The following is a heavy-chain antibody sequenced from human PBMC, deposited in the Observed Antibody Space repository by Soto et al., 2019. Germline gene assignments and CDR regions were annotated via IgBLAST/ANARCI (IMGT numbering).Heavy chain of an antibody. D-gene: IGHD3-16*02. CDR2: ISSSSSYI. J-gene: IGHJ4*02. Sequence: GGSLRLSCAASGFTFSSYSMNWVRQAPGKGLEWVSSISSSSSYIYYADSVKGRFTISRDNAKNSLYLQMNSLRAEDTAVYYCARDRSFDDYIWGSYREGSYFDYWGQGTLVTVSS. CDR3: ARDRSFDDYIWGSYREGSYFDY. V-gene: IGHV3-21*01. CDR1: GFTFSSYS.